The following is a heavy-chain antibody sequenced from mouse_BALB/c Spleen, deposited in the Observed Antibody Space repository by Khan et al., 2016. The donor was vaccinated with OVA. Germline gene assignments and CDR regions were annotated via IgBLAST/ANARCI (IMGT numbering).Heavy chain of an antibody. J-gene: IGHJ3*01. V-gene: IGHV1-80*01. CDR2: IYPGDGNT. CDR3: ARSGYDFVAY. D-gene: IGHD2-14*01. Sequence: QVQLKQSGAGLVRPWSSMTISCNASGYAFSNYWMNWVRQGPGQGLEWIGQIYPGDGNTNYNGKFKDKATLTADKSSRTAYIQLSSLTSEDSAVYFWARSGYDFVAYWGQGTLVTVSA. CDR1: GYAFSNYW.